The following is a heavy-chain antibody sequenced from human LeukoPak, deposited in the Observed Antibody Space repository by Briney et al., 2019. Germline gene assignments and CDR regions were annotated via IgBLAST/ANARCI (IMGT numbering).Heavy chain of an antibody. D-gene: IGHD3-16*02. CDR3: AREGRFGRLGELSLYRPGAFDI. J-gene: IGHJ3*02. V-gene: IGHV1-18*01. CDR2: ISAYNGNT. Sequence: ASVKVSCKASGYTFTSYGISWVRQAPGQGLEWMGWISAYNGNTNYAQKLQGRVTMTTDTSTSTAYMELRSLRSDDTAVYYCAREGRFGRLGELSLYRPGAFDIWGQGTMVTVSS. CDR1: GYTFTSYG.